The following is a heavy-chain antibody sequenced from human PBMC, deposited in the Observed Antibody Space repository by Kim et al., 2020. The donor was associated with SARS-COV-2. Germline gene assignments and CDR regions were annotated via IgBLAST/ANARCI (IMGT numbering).Heavy chain of an antibody. CDR2: ISGSGGST. V-gene: IGHV3-23*01. J-gene: IGHJ6*02. CDR3: AKDRSRVVGWAPHGMDV. Sequence: GGSLRLSCAASGFTFSSYAMSWVRQAPGKGLEWVSAISGSGGSTYYADSVKGRFTISRDNSKNTLYLQMNSLRAEDTAVYYCAKDRSRVVGWAPHGMDVWGQGTTVTVSS. D-gene: IGHD1-26*01. CDR1: GFTFSSYA.